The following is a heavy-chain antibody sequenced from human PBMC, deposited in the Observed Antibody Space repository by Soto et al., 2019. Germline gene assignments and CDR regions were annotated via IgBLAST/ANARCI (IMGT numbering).Heavy chain of an antibody. V-gene: IGHV4-39*01. CDR1: GGSISSSSYY. CDR3: ASNEHPIVGVWSDY. CDR2: IYYSGST. D-gene: IGHD2-15*01. J-gene: IGHJ4*02. Sequence: QLQLQESGPGLVKPSETLSLTCTVSGGSISSSSYYWGWIRQPPGKGLEWIGSIYYSGSTYYNPSLKSRVTISVDTSKNQFSLKLSSVTAADTAVYYCASNEHPIVGVWSDYWGQGTLVTVSS.